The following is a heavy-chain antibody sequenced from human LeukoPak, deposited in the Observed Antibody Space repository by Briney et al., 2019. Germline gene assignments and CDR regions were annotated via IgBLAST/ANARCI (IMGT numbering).Heavy chain of an antibody. CDR3: ARDPQTSYCSGGSCYPDYYYMDV. J-gene: IGHJ6*03. V-gene: IGHV4-30-4*08. CDR1: GGSISSGDYY. CDR2: IYYSGST. D-gene: IGHD2-15*01. Sequence: SQTLSLTCTVPGGSISSGDYYWSWIRQPPGKGLEWIGYIYYSGSTYYNPSLKSRVTISVDTSKNQFSLKLSSVTAADTAVYCCARDPQTSYCSGGSCYPDYYYMDVWGKGTTVTVSS.